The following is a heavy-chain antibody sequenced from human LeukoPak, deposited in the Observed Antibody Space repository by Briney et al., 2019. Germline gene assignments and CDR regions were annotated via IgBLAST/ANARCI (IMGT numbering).Heavy chain of an antibody. CDR2: TSHDGSNK. CDR1: GFTFRNYG. CDR3: ARRRGSGSSHGAFDY. V-gene: IGHV3-30*03. D-gene: IGHD1-26*01. Sequence: PGGSLRLSCAASGFTFRNYGMHWVRQAPGKGLEWVAVTSHDGSNKYYTDSVKGRFTISRDNAKNSLYLQMNSLRAEDTAVYYCARRRGSGSSHGAFDYWGQGTLVTVSS. J-gene: IGHJ4*02.